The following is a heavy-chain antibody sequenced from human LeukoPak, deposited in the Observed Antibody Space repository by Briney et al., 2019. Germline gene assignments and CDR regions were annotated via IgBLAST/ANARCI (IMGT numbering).Heavy chain of an antibody. D-gene: IGHD2-15*01. J-gene: IGHJ4*02. V-gene: IGHV1-46*01. CDR2: INPSGGST. CDR3: ARQFKGYCSGGSCYVALGY. Sequence: ASVKVSCKASGYTFISYYMHWVRQAPGQGLEWMGIINPSGGSTSYAQKFQGRVTMTRDTSTSTVYMELSSLRSEDTAVYYCARQFKGYCSGGSCYVALGYWGQGTLVTVSS. CDR1: GYTFISYY.